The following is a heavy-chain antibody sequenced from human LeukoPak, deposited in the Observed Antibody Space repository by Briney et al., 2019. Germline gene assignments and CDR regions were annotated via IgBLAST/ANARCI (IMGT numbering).Heavy chain of an antibody. J-gene: IGHJ4*02. V-gene: IGHV3-43D*03. CDR2: ISCDGGST. CDR1: GFTFDDYA. Sequence: GGSLRLSCAASGFTFDDYAMHWVRQAPGKGLEWVSLISCDGGSTYYEDSVKGRFTISRDNSKNSLYLQMNSLRAEDTALYYCAKGGFYGTNPIDYWGQGTLVTVSS. CDR3: AKGGFYGTNPIDY. D-gene: IGHD1/OR15-1a*01.